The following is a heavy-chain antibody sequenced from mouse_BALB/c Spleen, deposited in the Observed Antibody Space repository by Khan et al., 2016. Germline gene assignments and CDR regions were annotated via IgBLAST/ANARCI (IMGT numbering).Heavy chain of an antibody. CDR2: INPDSYTI. CDR3: ARAGYYGYLAY. V-gene: IGHV4-1*02. J-gene: IGHJ3*01. Sequence: EVKLLESGGGLVHPGGSLKLSCAASGFDFSRYWMSWVRQAPGKGLEWIGEINPDSYTINYTPSLKDKFIISRDNAKNTLYLQISKVRSEDTALYYCARAGYYGYLAYWGQGTLVTVSA. CDR1: GFDFSRYW. D-gene: IGHD1-1*01.